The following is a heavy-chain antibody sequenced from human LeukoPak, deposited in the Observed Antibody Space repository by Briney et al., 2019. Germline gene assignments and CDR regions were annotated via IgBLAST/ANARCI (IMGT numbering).Heavy chain of an antibody. J-gene: IGHJ4*02. CDR2: ISRGGENT. V-gene: IGHV3-23*01. CDR3: TKDPDSSGFYYGSPSDY. Sequence: SGGSLRLSCAASGFTFTDYAMSWVRQAPGQGLEWLSLISRGGENTHYADSVKGRFTISRDNSKSTLFLQMNSLRAEDTAFYYCTKDPDSSGFYYGSPSDYWGQGTLVTVSS. CDR1: GFTFTDYA. D-gene: IGHD6-19*01.